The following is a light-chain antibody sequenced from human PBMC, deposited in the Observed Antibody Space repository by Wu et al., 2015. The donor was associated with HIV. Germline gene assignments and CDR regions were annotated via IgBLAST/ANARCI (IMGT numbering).Light chain of an antibody. CDR2: KAS. J-gene: IGKJ3*01. CDR1: QSISSW. CDR3: QQYNSYSPIT. V-gene: IGKV1-5*03. Sequence: DIQMTQSPSTLSASVGDRVTITCRASQSISSWLAWYQQKPGKAPKLLIYKASSLESGVPSRFSGSGSGTEFTLTISSLQPDDFATYYCQQYNSYSPITFGPGTKSGYQT.